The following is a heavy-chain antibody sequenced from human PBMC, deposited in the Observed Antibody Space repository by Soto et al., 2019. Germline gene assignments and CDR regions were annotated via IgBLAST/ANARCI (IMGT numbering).Heavy chain of an antibody. CDR2: TYYRSKWYN. CDR1: GDSVSSKSDS. D-gene: IGHD2-8*01. CDR3: ARDPGYCTNGVCYEIPYYYYYGMDV. J-gene: IGHJ6*02. V-gene: IGHV6-1*01. Sequence: PSQTLSLTCAISGDSVSSKSDSWNWIRQSPSRGLEWLGRTYYRSKWYNDYAVSVKSRITINPDTSKNQFSLQLNSVTPEDTAVYYCARDPGYCTNGVCYEIPYYYYYGMDVWGQGTTVTV.